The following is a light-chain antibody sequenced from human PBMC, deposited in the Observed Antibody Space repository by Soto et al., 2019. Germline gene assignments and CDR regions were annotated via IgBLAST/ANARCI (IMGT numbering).Light chain of an antibody. V-gene: IGKV3-20*01. J-gene: IGKJ1*01. CDR2: GAS. CDR3: QQYGDSPRS. CDR1: QSVSSN. Sequence: ELVLTQSPATLSVSPWERATLSCRASQSVSSNLAWYQQKPGQAPRLLIYGASRRATGTPDRFSVSGSGTDFTLTISRLEPGDFAVYYCQQYGDSPRSFGQGTKVDIK.